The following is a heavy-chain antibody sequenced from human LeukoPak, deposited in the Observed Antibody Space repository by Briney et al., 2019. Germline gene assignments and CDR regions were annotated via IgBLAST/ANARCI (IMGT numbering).Heavy chain of an antibody. CDR2: ISGSGGST. J-gene: IGHJ4*02. CDR3: AKDATRGYSGSYYGSDY. D-gene: IGHD1-26*01. Sequence: GGSLRLSCAASGFTFSSYAMSWVRQAPGKGLEWVSAISGSGGSTYYADSVKGRFTISRDNSKNTLYLQMNSLRAEDTAVYYCAKDATRGYSGSYYGSDYWGQGTLVTVSS. CDR1: GFTFSSYA. V-gene: IGHV3-23*01.